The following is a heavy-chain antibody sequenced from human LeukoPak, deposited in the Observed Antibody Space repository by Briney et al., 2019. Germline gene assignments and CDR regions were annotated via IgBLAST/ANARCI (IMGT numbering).Heavy chain of an antibody. V-gene: IGHV3-23*01. Sequence: PGGSLRLSCAASGFIFSNYAMNWVRQAPGKGLEWVSAILSGGETTSYADSVRGRFTISRDNSKNTLYLERNSLRAEDTAIYYCAKDLVSPRRVGSSEKLDYWGQGTLVTVSS. D-gene: IGHD3-10*01. CDR3: AKDLVSPRRVGSSEKLDY. CDR1: GFIFSNYA. CDR2: ILSGGETT. J-gene: IGHJ4*02.